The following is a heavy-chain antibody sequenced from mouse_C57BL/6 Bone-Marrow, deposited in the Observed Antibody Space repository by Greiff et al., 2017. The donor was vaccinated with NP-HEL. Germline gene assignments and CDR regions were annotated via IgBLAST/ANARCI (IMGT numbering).Heavy chain of an antibody. J-gene: IGHJ4*01. Sequence: QVQLQQPGAELVKPGASVKMSCKASGYTFTSYWITWVKQRPGQGLEWIGDIYPGSGSTNYNEKFKSKASLTVDTSSSTAYMQLSSLTSEDSAVYYCAGDYDGYYAMDYWGQGTSVTVSS. CDR1: GYTFTSYW. CDR2: IYPGSGST. CDR3: AGDYDGYYAMDY. V-gene: IGHV1-55*01. D-gene: IGHD2-4*01.